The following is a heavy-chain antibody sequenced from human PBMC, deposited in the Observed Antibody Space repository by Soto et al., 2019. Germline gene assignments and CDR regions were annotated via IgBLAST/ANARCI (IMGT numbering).Heavy chain of an antibody. CDR1: GGSFSGYY. CDR2: INHSGST. CDR3: SREKISGLFDY. J-gene: IGHJ4*02. Sequence: QVQLQQWGAGLLKPSETLSLTCAVYGGSFSGYYWTWIRQPPGTGLEWIGEINHSGSTNYNPSLKDRVPHTVDTSQNPVSPKLTFVTAAGPAVEFCSREKISGLFDYWGQGTLVTVSS. V-gene: IGHV4-34*01.